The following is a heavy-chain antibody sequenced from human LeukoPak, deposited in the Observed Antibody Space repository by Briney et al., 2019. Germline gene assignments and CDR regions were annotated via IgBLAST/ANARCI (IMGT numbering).Heavy chain of an antibody. CDR1: GGSISSYY. D-gene: IGHD3-22*01. CDR2: IYYSGST. CDR3: AGADSSGYYVGY. J-gene: IGHJ4*02. Sequence: SETLSLTCTVSGGSISSYYWSWIRQPPGKGLEWIGHIYYSGSTNYNPSLKSRVTISVDTSKNQFSLKLSSVTAADTAVYYCAGADSSGYYVGYWGQGTLVTVSS. V-gene: IGHV4-59*01.